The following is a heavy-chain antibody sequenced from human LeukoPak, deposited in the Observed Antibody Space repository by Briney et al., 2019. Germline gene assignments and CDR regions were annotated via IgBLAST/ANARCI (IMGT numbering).Heavy chain of an antibody. CDR1: GGSFSPAH. CDR2: ICDNGNS. CDR3: ATGRDPYKTGH. Sequence: SETLSLTCTFSGGSFSPAHWSWIRQPPGKGLEWIGVICDNGNSDYNPSLKSRVTISVDTSKSQFSLKLSSLAAADTAVYYCATGRDPYKTGHWGQGTLVTVSS. V-gene: IGHV4-59*01. D-gene: IGHD5-24*01. J-gene: IGHJ4*02.